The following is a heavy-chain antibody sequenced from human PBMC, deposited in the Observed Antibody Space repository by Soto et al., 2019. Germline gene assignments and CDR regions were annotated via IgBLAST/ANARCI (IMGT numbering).Heavy chain of an antibody. D-gene: IGHD4-17*01. CDR1: GGTFSSYA. CDR2: IIPIFGTA. Sequence: SVKVSCKASGGTFSSYAISWVRQAPGQGLEWMGGIIPIFGTANYAQKFQGRVTITADESTSTAYMELSSLRSEDTAVYYCAVTVTTPYYYYGMDVWGEGTTVTVSS. V-gene: IGHV1-69*13. J-gene: IGHJ6*02. CDR3: AVTVTTPYYYYGMDV.